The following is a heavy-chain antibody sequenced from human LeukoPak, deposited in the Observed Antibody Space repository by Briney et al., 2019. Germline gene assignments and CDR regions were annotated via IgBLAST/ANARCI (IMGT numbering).Heavy chain of an antibody. CDR2: INAGNGNT. D-gene: IGHD2-8*01. J-gene: IGHJ4*02. CDR1: GYTCTSYA. CDR3: ARLKYCTNGVCYAGFDY. Sequence: ASVKVSCKASGYTCTSYAMYWVRQAPGQRLEWMGWINAGNGNTKYSQKFQGRVTITRDTSADTAYMELSSLRSEDTAVYYCARLKYCTNGVCYAGFDYWGQGTLVTVSS. V-gene: IGHV1-3*01.